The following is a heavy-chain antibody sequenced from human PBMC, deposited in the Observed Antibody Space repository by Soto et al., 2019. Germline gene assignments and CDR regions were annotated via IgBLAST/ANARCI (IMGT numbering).Heavy chain of an antibody. V-gene: IGHV4-59*08. Sequence: QVQLQESGPGLVTPSETLSLTCTVSGGSISSHYWSWMRQDPGKGLEWIGYFYYSGSSNYNPSLKSRVTISGDTSKIQFSLRLSSVTAADTAVYYCARHFPVPASGAFAYWGQGILVTVSS. CDR2: FYYSGSS. D-gene: IGHD6-13*01. CDR1: GGSISSHY. CDR3: ARHFPVPASGAFAY. J-gene: IGHJ4*02.